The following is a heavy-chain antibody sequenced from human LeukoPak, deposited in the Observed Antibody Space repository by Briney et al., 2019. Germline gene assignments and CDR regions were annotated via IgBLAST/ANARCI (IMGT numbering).Heavy chain of an antibody. J-gene: IGHJ4*02. CDR2: IYTTGSS. Sequence: PSETLSLTCTVSGGSNSSYYWSWSRQPAGKGLEWLGRIYTTGSSNYNPSLKSRVTMSVDTSKNQFSLKLSSVTAADTAVYYCARDNPVAGNRGIDYWGQGTLVTVSS. CDR3: ARDNPVAGNRGIDY. D-gene: IGHD6-19*01. V-gene: IGHV4-4*07. CDR1: GGSNSSYY.